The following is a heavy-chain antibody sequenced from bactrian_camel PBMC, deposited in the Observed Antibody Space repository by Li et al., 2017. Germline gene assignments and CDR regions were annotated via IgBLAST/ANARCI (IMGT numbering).Heavy chain of an antibody. CDR1: GFDFSTHW. D-gene: IGHD6*01. Sequence: DVQLVESGGGSVQPGGSLRLSCAASGFDFSTHWMYWVRQAPGQEIEAVAYISSTGDVTYYPDSVRGRFTISRDNAKNMVYLQMNSPKPEDTAVYYCTRDPGGSGKDQGTQVTVS. J-gene: IGHJ4*01. CDR2: ISSTGDVT. V-gene: IGHV3S35*01.